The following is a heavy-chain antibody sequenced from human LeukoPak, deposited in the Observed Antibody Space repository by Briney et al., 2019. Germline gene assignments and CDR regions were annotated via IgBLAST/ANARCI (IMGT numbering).Heavy chain of an antibody. J-gene: IGHJ5*02. Sequence: ASVKVSCKTSGGTFNNSAISWVRQAPGQGLEWLGGIMPLFGTAGYAQKFQGTVTITKDASTRTVYLELTSLTSDDTAVYYCARDVHGDYGSGWFDPWGQGTLVSVSS. CDR2: IMPLFGTA. D-gene: IGHD4-17*01. CDR1: GGTFNNSA. V-gene: IGHV1-69*05. CDR3: ARDVHGDYGSGWFDP.